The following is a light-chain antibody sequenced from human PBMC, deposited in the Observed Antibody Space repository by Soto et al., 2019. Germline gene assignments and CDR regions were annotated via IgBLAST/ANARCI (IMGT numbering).Light chain of an antibody. Sequence: EIVMAQSPATLSVSPGESATLSCRASQSVGTNLAWYQQKPGQAPRLLIYGASTRDTGIPDRFSGSGSGTEFSLTISGLQFEDFALYYCQQYNHWPPMYTFGQGTKLEIK. CDR3: QQYNHWPPMYT. V-gene: IGKV3-15*01. CDR2: GAS. J-gene: IGKJ2*01. CDR1: QSVGTN.